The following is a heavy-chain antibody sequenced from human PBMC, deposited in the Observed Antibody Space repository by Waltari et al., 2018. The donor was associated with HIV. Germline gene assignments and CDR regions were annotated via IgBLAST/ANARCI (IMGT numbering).Heavy chain of an antibody. CDR1: SGSITSGKYY. CDR3: ARALDYYESGSFPLWFFDV. J-gene: IGHJ2*01. V-gene: IGHV4-61*02. CDR2: VYTSGST. D-gene: IGHD3-10*01. Sequence: QVQLQESGPGLVKPSQTLSLTCTVYSGSITSGKYYGSWIRQPAGKGLEWIGHVYTSGSTNYNPSLKNRVTISIDTSRNQFSLRLSSVAAADTAVYYCARALDYYESGSFPLWFFDVWGRGTLVTVSS.